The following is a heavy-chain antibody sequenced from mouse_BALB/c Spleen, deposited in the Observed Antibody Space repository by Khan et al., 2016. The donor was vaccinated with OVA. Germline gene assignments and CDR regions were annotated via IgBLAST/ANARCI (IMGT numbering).Heavy chain of an antibody. D-gene: IGHD2-12*01. Sequence: QVQLKESGPGLVQPSQNLSITCTVSGFSLITYGVHWVRQSPGKGLEWLGVIWSGGSTDYNEAFISRLSISKDNSKSQVFFNMNSLQSDDTASYYCARHSYRYDFTYWGRGTLVTVS. CDR1: GFSLITYG. CDR3: ARHSYRYDFTY. CDR2: IWSGGST. V-gene: IGHV2-4-1*01. J-gene: IGHJ3*01.